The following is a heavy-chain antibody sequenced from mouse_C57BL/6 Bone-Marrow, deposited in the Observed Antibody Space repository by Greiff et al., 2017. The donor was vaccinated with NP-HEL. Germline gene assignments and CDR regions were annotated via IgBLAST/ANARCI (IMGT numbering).Heavy chain of an antibody. CDR2: IWSGGST. Sequence: QVQLQQPGPGLVQPSQSLSITCTVSGFSLTSYGVHWVRQSPGKGLEWLGVIWSGGSTDYNAAFISSLCTSTDNSKSHVLFIMNSLQADDKAIDYYARTGYLYDLDYWGQGTTLTVSS. J-gene: IGHJ2*01. D-gene: IGHD2-2*01. CDR1: GFSLTSYG. CDR3: ARTGYLYDLDY. V-gene: IGHV2-2*01.